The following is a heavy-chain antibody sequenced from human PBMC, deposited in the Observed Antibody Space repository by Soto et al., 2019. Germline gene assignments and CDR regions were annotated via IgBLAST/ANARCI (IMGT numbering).Heavy chain of an antibody. Sequence: SVKVSCKASGGTFSSYAISWVRQAPGQGLEWLGGIIPIFGTANYAQKFQGRVTITAHQYTSTAYMELSRLRSEATAVYYCARDNRAYYDDSSGTFDYWG. CDR2: IIPIFGTA. V-gene: IGHV1-69*13. CDR1: GGTFSSYA. J-gene: IGHJ4*01. CDR3: ARDNRAYYDDSSGTFDY. D-gene: IGHD3-22*01.